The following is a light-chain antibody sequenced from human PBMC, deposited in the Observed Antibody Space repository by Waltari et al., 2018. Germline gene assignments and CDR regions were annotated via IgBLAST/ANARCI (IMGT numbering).Light chain of an antibody. CDR1: SSNVGGYTL. CDR2: DVN. J-gene: IGLJ2*01. V-gene: IGLV2-23*02. Sequence: QSALTQPASASGSPGPSITISCTGTSSNVGGYTLVPWYQQHPGKAPQLIIYDVNKRPSGISHRFSGSKSGNTASLTISGLQADDESDYYCCSYAGDSTLIFGGGTKLTVL. CDR3: CSYAGDSTLI.